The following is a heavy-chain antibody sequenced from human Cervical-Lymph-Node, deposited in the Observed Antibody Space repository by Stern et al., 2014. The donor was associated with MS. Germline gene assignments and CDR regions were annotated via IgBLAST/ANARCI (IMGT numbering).Heavy chain of an antibody. J-gene: IGHJ5*02. D-gene: IGHD2-15*01. CDR3: ARGGIFDP. Sequence: QLQQWGTGLLRPSETLSLTCAVSGGSFSGYYWTWIRQPPGKGLEWIGEINHSGSSSYNPSLKSRITISVDMSKRQFSLKLSTVTAADTAVYYCARGGIFDPWGQGTLVTVSS. CDR1: GGSFSGYY. CDR2: INHSGSS. V-gene: IGHV4-34*01.